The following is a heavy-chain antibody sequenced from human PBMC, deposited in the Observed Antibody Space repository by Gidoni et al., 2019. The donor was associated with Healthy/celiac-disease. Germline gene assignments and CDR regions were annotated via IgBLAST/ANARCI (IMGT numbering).Heavy chain of an antibody. V-gene: IGHV4-31*03. CDR3: AREAEAYSSGFDC. CDR1: GGSISSVGYY. D-gene: IGHD6-19*01. CDR2: IDYSGSS. J-gene: IGHJ5*01. Sequence: QVQLQESGPGLVKPSQTLSLTCTVAGGSISSVGYYWSWIRQHPGKGLEGIGYIDYSGSSYYTPSLKSRVTISVDTSKNQFSLKLSSVTAADTAVYYCAREAEAYSSGFDCWGQGTLVTVSS.